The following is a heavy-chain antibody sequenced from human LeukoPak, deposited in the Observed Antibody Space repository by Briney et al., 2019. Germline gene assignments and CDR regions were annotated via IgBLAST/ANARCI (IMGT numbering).Heavy chain of an antibody. CDR2: INPSGGST. Sequence: ASVKVSCKASGYTFTSYYMHWVRQAPGQGLEWMGIINPSGGSTSYAQKFQGRVTMTRDMSTSTVYMELSSLRSEDTAVYYCARGLLSTYYYVSGTYYNLPDFDYWGQGTLVTVSS. J-gene: IGHJ4*02. CDR1: GYTFTSYY. D-gene: IGHD3-10*01. CDR3: ARGLLSTYYYVSGTYYNLPDFDY. V-gene: IGHV1-46*01.